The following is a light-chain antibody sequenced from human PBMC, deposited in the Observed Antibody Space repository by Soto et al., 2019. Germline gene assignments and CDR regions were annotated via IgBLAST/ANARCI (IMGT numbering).Light chain of an antibody. CDR2: WAS. CDR3: QQYYSTPPT. CDR1: QRVLHSSYKNNY. Sequence: IVMTQSPGSLAVSLGEGATINCRSSQRVLHSSYKNNYLAWYQQKPGQPPKLLIYWASTRESGVPDRFSGSGSGTDFTLTISSLQAEDVAVYYCQQYYSTPPTFGGGTKVEIK. J-gene: IGKJ4*01. V-gene: IGKV4-1*01.